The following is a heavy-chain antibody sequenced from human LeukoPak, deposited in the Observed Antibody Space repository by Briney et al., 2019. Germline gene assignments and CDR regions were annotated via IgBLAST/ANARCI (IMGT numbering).Heavy chain of an antibody. Sequence: GGSLRLSCAASGFTVSSNYMSRVRQAPGKGLEWVSVIYSGGTTNYADSVKGRFTISRDNSKNTLFLQMNSLRAEDTAVYYCARGGYSSSWYHFDYWGQGTLVTVSS. D-gene: IGHD6-13*01. CDR2: IYSGGTT. V-gene: IGHV3-53*01. CDR3: ARGGYSSSWYHFDY. CDR1: GFTVSSNY. J-gene: IGHJ4*02.